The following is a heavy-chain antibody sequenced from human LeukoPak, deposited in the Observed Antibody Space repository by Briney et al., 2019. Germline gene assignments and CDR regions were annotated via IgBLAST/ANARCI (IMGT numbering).Heavy chain of an antibody. Sequence: PGGSLRLSCGASGFTFSDSWRSWVRQAPGKGLEWVANMNQDGSEKAYVDSVRGRFAISRDNDRNSLYLQMSSLRAEDTAVYYCARDRRPMVRGVIITEKNWFDPWGQGTLVTVSS. J-gene: IGHJ5*02. D-gene: IGHD3-10*01. V-gene: IGHV3-7*01. CDR1: GFTFSDSW. CDR3: ARDRRPMVRGVIITEKNWFDP. CDR2: MNQDGSEK.